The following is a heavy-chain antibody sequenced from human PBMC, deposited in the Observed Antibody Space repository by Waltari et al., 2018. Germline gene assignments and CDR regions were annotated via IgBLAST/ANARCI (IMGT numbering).Heavy chain of an antibody. J-gene: IGHJ6*02. CDR2: VPSSGIT. V-gene: IGHV4-4*07. Sequence: QVHLQESGPGLVKPSETLSLTCTVAGGSIRTFYWSWIRRPAGKELEWIGRVPSSGITNYKPPLKGRVTLSLDKSKNQFSLRLTSVTAADTAIYYCARLEGYQVLSGLGDYYGMDVWGQGIAVTVSS. D-gene: IGHD3-16*01. CDR3: ARLEGYQVLSGLGDYYGMDV. CDR1: GGSIRTFY.